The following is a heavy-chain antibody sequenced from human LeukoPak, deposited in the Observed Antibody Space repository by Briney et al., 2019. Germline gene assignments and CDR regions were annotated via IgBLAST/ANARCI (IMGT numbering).Heavy chain of an antibody. Sequence: PGGSLRLSCAASGFTFSSYSMNWVCQAPGKGLEWVSSISSSSSYIYYADSVKGRFTISRDNAKNSLYLQMNSLRAEDTAVYYCARDLLTIAPQGFDYWGQGTLVTVSS. J-gene: IGHJ4*02. V-gene: IGHV3-21*01. CDR3: ARDLLTIAPQGFDY. D-gene: IGHD2-15*01. CDR2: ISSSSSYI. CDR1: GFTFSSYS.